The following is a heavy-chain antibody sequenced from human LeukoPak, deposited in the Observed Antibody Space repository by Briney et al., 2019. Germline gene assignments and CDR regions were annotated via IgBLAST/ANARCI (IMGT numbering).Heavy chain of an antibody. Sequence: GGSLRLSCAASGFTFSSYSMNWVRQAPGKGLEWVSSISSSSSYIYYADSVKGRFTISRDNAKNSLYLQMNSLRAEDTAVYYCARGSSGWYGGHNWFGPWGQGTLVTVSS. D-gene: IGHD6-19*01. J-gene: IGHJ5*02. CDR1: GFTFSSYS. V-gene: IGHV3-21*01. CDR2: ISSSSSYI. CDR3: ARGSSGWYGGHNWFGP.